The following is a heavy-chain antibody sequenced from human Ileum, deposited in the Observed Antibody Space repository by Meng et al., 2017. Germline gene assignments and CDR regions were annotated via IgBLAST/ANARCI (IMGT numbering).Heavy chain of an antibody. CDR1: SGSFTNNNFH. Sequence: QLRLQESGPGLVKPSETLSLTCSVPSGSFTNNNFHWVWFRRPPGKGLEWIGSIYYGGSTYYNPSLKSRVTISVDTSTNQFSLKLISVTAADTAVYYCARRAHYGDPPRWGQGTLVTVSS. J-gene: IGHJ4*02. D-gene: IGHD4-17*01. V-gene: IGHV4-39*01. CDR3: ARRAHYGDPPR. CDR2: IYYGGST.